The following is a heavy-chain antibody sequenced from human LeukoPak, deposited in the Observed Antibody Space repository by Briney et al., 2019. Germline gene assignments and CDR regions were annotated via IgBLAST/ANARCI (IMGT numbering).Heavy chain of an antibody. V-gene: IGHV3-74*01. Sequence: PGGSLRLSCAASGFTFGNYWMHWVRHAPGKGLVWVSRVNSDGSSTSYADSVKGRFTISRDNAKNTLYLQMNSLRAEDTAVYYCSTMGTTTYWGQGTLVTVSS. CDR3: STMGTTTY. CDR2: VNSDGSST. J-gene: IGHJ4*02. CDR1: GFTFGNYW. D-gene: IGHD1-26*01.